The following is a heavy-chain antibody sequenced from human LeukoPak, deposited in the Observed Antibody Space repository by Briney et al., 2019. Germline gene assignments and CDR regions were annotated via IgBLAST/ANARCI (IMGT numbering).Heavy chain of an antibody. CDR1: GFTFSNYG. CDR3: TGNYYGSGSYADFDY. V-gene: IGHV3-30*02. D-gene: IGHD3-10*01. Sequence: GSLRLSCAASGFTFSNYGIHWVRQAPGKGLEWVAFIRYDGSNKYYADSVKGRFTISRDNSKNTLYLQMNTLRAEDTAVYYCTGNYYGSGSYADFDYWGQGTLVTVSS. CDR2: IRYDGSNK. J-gene: IGHJ4*02.